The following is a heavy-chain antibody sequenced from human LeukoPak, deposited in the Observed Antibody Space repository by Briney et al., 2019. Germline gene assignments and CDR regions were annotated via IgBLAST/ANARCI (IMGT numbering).Heavy chain of an antibody. Sequence: GGSLRLSCSASGFTFRSHAMHWVRQAPGEGLVWVSRLKGDGSEASYADSVKGRFTISRVNAKNTLYLQMSSLRAEDTAVYYCARAGFTGPVTAYLDYWSQGAPVTVSS. J-gene: IGHJ4*02. CDR2: LKGDGSEA. CDR1: GFTFRSHA. V-gene: IGHV3-74*01. CDR3: ARAGFTGPVTAYLDY. D-gene: IGHD6-19*01.